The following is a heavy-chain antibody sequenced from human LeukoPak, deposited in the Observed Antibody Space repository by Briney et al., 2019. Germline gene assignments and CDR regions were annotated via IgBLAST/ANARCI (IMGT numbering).Heavy chain of an antibody. V-gene: IGHV4-39*07. CDR2: INHSGST. CDR1: GGSISSGGYY. J-gene: IGHJ3*02. D-gene: IGHD2-2*01. Sequence: SETLSLTCTVSGGSISSGGYYWSWIRQPPGKGLEWIGEINHSGSTNYNPSLKSRVTISVDTSKNQFSLKLSSVTAADTAVYYCARGRRIVVVPAAMSRAFDIWGQGTMVTVSS. CDR3: ARGRRIVVVPAAMSRAFDI.